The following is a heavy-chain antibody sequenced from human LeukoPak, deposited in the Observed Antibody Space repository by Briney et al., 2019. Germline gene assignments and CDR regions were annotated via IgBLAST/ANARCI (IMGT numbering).Heavy chain of an antibody. Sequence: GAALQISFQGSGYHFATFSITWGRPVPGKGLEWLGIIYSGDSDTTYNPSFQGHVTISVDNSFNTAYLQWTSLRTSDTAVYYCAANYFDLGTYVYWFDLWGQGTLVTVSS. CDR1: GYHFATFS. CDR3: AANYFDLGTYVYWFDL. D-gene: IGHD2/OR15-2a*01. J-gene: IGHJ5*02. V-gene: IGHV5-51*01. CDR2: IYSGDSDT.